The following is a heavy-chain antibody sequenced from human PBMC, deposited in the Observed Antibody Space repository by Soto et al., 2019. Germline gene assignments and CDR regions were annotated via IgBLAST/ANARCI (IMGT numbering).Heavy chain of an antibody. CDR1: GFFFSSYT. J-gene: IGHJ4*02. CDR3: AKARNQQWVRLPFDY. Sequence: EVQLLESGGGLVQPGGSLRLSCAGSGFFFSSYTMTWVRQAPGKGLEWVSSFSATSENIYYADSVRGRFTIARDNSKNTLFLQMNSLTAEDTAMYYCAKARNQQWVRLPFDYWGQGILVMVSS. D-gene: IGHD6-19*01. CDR2: FSATSENI. V-gene: IGHV3-23*01.